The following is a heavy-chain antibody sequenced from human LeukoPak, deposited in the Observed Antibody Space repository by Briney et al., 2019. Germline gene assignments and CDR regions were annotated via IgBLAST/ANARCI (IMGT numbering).Heavy chain of an antibody. J-gene: IGHJ4*02. CDR3: ARDPSSLRDSYDY. V-gene: IGHV3-7*01. Sequence: GGSLRLSCAASGFTFSNYWMNWVRQAPGKGLEWVANIKQDGSEKYYVDSVKGRFTISRDNAKNSLYLQMNSLRAEDTAVYYCARDPSSLRDSYDYWGQGTLVTVSS. CDR1: GFTFSNYW. CDR2: IKQDGSEK.